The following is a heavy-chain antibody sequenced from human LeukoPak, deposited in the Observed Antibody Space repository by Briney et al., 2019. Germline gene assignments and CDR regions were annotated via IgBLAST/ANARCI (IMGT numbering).Heavy chain of an antibody. CDR3: TRVGYIDEGIDY. CDR1: GFIFSDYY. J-gene: IGHJ4*02. Sequence: GGSLRLSCAASGFIFSDYYMSWIRQAPGKGLEWVSYISGSTTYTNYADSVKGRFTISRDNAKNSLYLQMNSLRAEDTAIYYCTRVGYIDEGIDYWGQGTLVTVSS. V-gene: IGHV3-11*06. CDR2: ISGSTTYT. D-gene: IGHD5-24*01.